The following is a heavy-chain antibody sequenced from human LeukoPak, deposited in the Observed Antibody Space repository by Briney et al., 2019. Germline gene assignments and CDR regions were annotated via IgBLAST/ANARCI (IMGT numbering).Heavy chain of an antibody. CDR1: GFTFSSYW. D-gene: IGHD3-22*01. Sequence: PGGSLRLSCAASGFTFSSYWMSWVRQAPGKGLEWVANIKQDGSEKYYVDSVKGRFTISRDNAKNSLYLQMNSLRAEDTAAYYCARDRVKSAYYYDSSGYYGGYWGQGTLVTVSS. CDR3: ARDRVKSAYYYDSSGYYGGY. J-gene: IGHJ4*02. V-gene: IGHV3-7*01. CDR2: IKQDGSEK.